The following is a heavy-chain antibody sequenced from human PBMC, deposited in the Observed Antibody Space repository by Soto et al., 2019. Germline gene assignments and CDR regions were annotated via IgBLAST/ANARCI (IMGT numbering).Heavy chain of an antibody. D-gene: IGHD1-7*01. CDR1: GGSISSSSYY. CDR2: IYYSGST. V-gene: IGHV4-39*07. Sequence: SETLSLTCTVSGGSISSSSYYWGWIRQPPGKGLEWIGSIYYSGSTYYNPSLKSRVTISVDTSKNQFSLKLSSVTAADTAVYYCAREITGTTPYSYYYYGMDVWGQGTTVTVSS. CDR3: AREITGTTPYSYYYYGMDV. J-gene: IGHJ6*02.